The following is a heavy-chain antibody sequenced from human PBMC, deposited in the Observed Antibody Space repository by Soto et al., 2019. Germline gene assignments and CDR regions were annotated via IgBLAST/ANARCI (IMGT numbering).Heavy chain of an antibody. J-gene: IGHJ6*02. D-gene: IGHD6-19*01. V-gene: IGHV5-51*01. CDR2: IYPGDSDT. Sequence: GESLKISCKGSGYSFTSYWIGWLRQMPGKGLEWMGIIYPGDSDTRYSPSFQGQVTISADKSISTAYLQWSSLKASDTAMYYCASRGIAVAGTFYGMDVWGQGTTLTVSS. CDR1: GYSFTSYW. CDR3: ASRGIAVAGTFYGMDV.